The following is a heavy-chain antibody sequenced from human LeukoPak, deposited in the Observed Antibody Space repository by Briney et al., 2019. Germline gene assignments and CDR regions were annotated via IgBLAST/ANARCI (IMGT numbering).Heavy chain of an antibody. D-gene: IGHD3-16*01. CDR2: IKSKTDGGTT. CDR1: GFTFSSYG. CDR3: TTAFPHRFDP. J-gene: IGHJ5*02. Sequence: GGSLRLSCAASGFTFSSYGMNWVRQAPGKGLEWVGGIKSKTDGGTTDYAAPVKGRFTISRDDSKNTLYLQMNSLKTEDTAVYYCTTAFPHRFDPWGQGTLVTVSS. V-gene: IGHV3-15*01.